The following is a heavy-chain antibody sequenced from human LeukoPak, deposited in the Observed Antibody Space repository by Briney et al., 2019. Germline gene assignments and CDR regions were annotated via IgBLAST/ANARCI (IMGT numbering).Heavy chain of an antibody. CDR1: GFSFSSYG. Sequence: PGGSLRLSCAASGFSFSSYGMHWVRQAPGKGLEWVAVISYDGSNKYYADSVKGRFTISRDNSKNTLYLQMNSLRAEDTAVYYCAKDGYSGSSYARGRLDYWGQGTLVTVSS. CDR2: ISYDGSNK. CDR3: AKDGYSGSSYARGRLDY. D-gene: IGHD1-26*01. V-gene: IGHV3-30*18. J-gene: IGHJ4*02.